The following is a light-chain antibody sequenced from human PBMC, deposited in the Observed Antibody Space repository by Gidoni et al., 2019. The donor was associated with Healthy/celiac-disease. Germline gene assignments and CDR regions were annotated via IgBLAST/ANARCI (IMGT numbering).Light chain of an antibody. CDR2: GAS. J-gene: IGKJ3*01. CDR1: QSVSSSY. V-gene: IGKV3-20*01. CDR3: QQYGSSPPFT. Sequence: EIVLTQSPGTLSLSPGERATLSCRASQSVSSSYLSWYQQKPGQAPRLLIYGASSRATGIPDRLSGSGSGTDFTLTISRLEPEDFEVYYCQQYGSSPPFTFGPGTKVEIK.